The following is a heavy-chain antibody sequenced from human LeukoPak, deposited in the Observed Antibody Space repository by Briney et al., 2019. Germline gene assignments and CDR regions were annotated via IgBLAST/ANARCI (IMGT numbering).Heavy chain of an antibody. Sequence: GGSLRLPCAASGFAFSSSWMLWVRQGPGKGLVWVARINGDGTYTKYADSAKGRFTISRDNTKNTLYLQMNSLRVEDTAVYYCARDLSLSFDYWGRGTLVTVSS. V-gene: IGHV3-74*01. J-gene: IGHJ4*02. CDR3: ARDLSLSFDY. CDR2: INGDGTYT. CDR1: GFAFSSSW.